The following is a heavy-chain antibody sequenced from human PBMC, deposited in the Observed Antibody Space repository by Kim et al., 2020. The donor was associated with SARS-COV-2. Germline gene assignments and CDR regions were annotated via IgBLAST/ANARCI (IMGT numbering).Heavy chain of an antibody. D-gene: IGHD3-10*01. V-gene: IGHV4-39*01. CDR3: ARLADNYYGSGSNFDY. J-gene: IGHJ4*02. Sequence: LQSRVPISVDTSKNQCSLKLSSVTAADTAVYYCARLADNYYGSGSNFDYWGQGTLVTVSS.